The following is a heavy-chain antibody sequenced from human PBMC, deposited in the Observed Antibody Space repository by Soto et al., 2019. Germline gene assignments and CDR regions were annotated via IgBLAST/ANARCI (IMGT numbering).Heavy chain of an antibody. CDR3: ARRERYYGSPGWFDP. V-gene: IGHV4-39*01. CDR2: VYYNENT. J-gene: IGHJ5*01. Sequence: SETLSLTCSVSGASINNFAYYWGWIRQPPGKGLEWIGTVYYNENTYYNPSLRSRVAISVDTAKNQFSLNLRSVTAADTAVYFCARRERYYGSPGWFDPWGQGTLVTVSS. CDR1: GASINNFAYY. D-gene: IGHD3-10*01.